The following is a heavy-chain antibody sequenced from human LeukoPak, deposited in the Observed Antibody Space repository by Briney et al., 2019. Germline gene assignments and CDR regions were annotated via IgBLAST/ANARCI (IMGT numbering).Heavy chain of an antibody. V-gene: IGHV3-7*01. J-gene: IGHJ4*02. CDR2: IKQDGSEK. CDR3: AREGQRWWPALDY. CDR1: GFTFSSYW. Sequence: GGSLRLSCAASGFTFSSYWMSWVRQAPGKGLEWVANIKQDGSEKYYVDSVKGRFTISRDNAKNSLYLQMNSLRAEDTAVYYCAREGQRWWPALDYWGQGTLVTVSS. D-gene: IGHD5-24*01.